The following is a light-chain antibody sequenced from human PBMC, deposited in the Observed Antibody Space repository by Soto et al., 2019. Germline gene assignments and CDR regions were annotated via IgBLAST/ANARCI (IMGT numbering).Light chain of an antibody. CDR1: QIVLYSSNNKNY. Sequence: DILMTQSPDSLAVSLGERATINCKSSQIVLYSSNNKNYLAWYQQKPGQPPKLLIYWASTRESGVPDRFSGSGSGTDFTLTISSLQAEDVAVYYCQQYYSTPLTFGGGTKV. CDR2: WAS. V-gene: IGKV4-1*01. J-gene: IGKJ4*01. CDR3: QQYYSTPLT.